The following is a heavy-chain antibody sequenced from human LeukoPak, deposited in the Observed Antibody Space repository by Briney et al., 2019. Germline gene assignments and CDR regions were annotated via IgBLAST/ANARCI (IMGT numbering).Heavy chain of an antibody. Sequence: PSETLSLTCAVYGGSFSGYYWSWIRQPPGKGLEWIGEIGHNASANYNPSLKGRVTISVDTSKNQFSLKLTSVTAADTAVYYCARPSGGTPFKRFDYWGQGTLVTVSS. D-gene: IGHD1-1*01. J-gene: IGHJ4*02. CDR1: GGSFSGYY. V-gene: IGHV4-34*01. CDR2: IGHNASA. CDR3: ARPSGGTPFKRFDY.